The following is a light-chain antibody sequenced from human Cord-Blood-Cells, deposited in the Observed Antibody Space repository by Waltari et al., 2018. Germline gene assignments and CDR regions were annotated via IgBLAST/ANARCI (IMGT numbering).Light chain of an antibody. CDR2: GAS. CDR3: QQYGSSPPRYT. V-gene: IGKV3-20*01. J-gene: IGKJ2*01. CDR1: QSVSRIY. Sequence: EIVLTQSPGTLSLSPGERANLSCRASQSVSRIYLAWYQQKPGTAPRLLIYGASRRATGIPDRFSGSGSGTDFTLTISRLEPEDFAVYYCQQYGSSPPRYTFGQGTKLEIK.